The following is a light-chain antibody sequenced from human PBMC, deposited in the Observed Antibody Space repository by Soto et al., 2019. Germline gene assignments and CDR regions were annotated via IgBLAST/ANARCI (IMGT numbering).Light chain of an antibody. Sequence: DIQMTQSPSTLSASVGDRVTITCRASQSIGNWLAWYQQKPGKAPNLLIYKASSLETGVPSRFSGSGSGTEFTLTISSLQPDDFATYYCQQYNSYSVFTFGPGTKVDIK. CDR2: KAS. CDR1: QSIGNW. J-gene: IGKJ3*01. CDR3: QQYNSYSVFT. V-gene: IGKV1-5*03.